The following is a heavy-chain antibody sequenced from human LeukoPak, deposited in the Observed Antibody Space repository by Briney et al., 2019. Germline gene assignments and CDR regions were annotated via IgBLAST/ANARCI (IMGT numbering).Heavy chain of an antibody. CDR1: GYTFINYA. D-gene: IGHD3-22*01. CDR2: INAGNGNT. J-gene: IGHJ4*02. V-gene: IGHV1-3*03. CDR3: ARHSSGYYFDY. Sequence: ASVKVSCKASGYTFINYAIHWARQAPGQRLEWMGWINAGNGNTKYSQGFQGRVTITRDTSASTAYMELSSLRSEDMAVYYCARHSSGYYFDYWGQGTLVTVSS.